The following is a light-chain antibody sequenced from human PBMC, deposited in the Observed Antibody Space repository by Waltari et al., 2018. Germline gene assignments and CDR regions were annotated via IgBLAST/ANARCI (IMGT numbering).Light chain of an antibody. CDR2: DVS. CDR3: SSYRSSFTLV. J-gene: IGLJ3*02. Sequence: QSALTQPASVSGSPGQSITISCTGTSSDVGSYKYVSWYQQHPGQAPKLMIYDVSYRPSGVSNRFSGSKSGNTASLTISGLQAEDEADYYCSSYRSSFTLVFGGGTKLTVL. CDR1: SSDVGSYKY. V-gene: IGLV2-14*03.